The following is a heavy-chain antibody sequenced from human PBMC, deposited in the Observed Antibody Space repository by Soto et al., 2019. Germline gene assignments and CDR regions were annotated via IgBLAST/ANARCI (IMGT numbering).Heavy chain of an antibody. V-gene: IGHV4-59*01. J-gene: IGHJ4*02. CDR3: ASSYSSSWDMYYFDY. D-gene: IGHD6-13*01. CDR1: GGSISSYY. CDR2: IYYSGST. Sequence: SEPLSLACTVCGGSISSYYWSWIRQPTGKGLEWIGYIYYSGSTNYNPSLKSRVTISVDTSKNQFSLKLSSVTAADTAVYYCASSYSSSWDMYYFDYWGQGTLVTVSS.